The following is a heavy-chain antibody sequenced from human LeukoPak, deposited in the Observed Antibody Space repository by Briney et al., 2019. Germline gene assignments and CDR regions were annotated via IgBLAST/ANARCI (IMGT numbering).Heavy chain of an antibody. CDR1: GFTFDDYA. CDR3: ARERYDFWSGYFLL. CDR2: INSDGSST. D-gene: IGHD3-3*01. J-gene: IGHJ4*02. Sequence: SGGSLRLSCAASGFTFDDYAMHWVRQAPGKGLVWVSRINSDGSSTSYADSVKGRFTISRDNAKNTLYLQMNSLRAEDTAVYYCARERYDFWSGYFLLWGQGTLVTVSS. V-gene: IGHV3-74*01.